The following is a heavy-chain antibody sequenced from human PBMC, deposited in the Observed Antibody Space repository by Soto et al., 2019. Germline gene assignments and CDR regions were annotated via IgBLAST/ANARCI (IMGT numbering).Heavy chain of an antibody. CDR3: ARGRDYGASLIDY. D-gene: IGHD4-17*01. CDR1: GGSFSGYY. V-gene: IGHV4-34*01. J-gene: IGHJ4*02. Sequence: PSETLSLTCAVYGGSFSGYYWSWIRQPPGKGLEWIGEINHSGSTNYNPSLKSRVTISVDTSKNQFSLKLSSVTAADTAVYYCARGRDYGASLIDYWGQGTLVTVSS. CDR2: INHSGST.